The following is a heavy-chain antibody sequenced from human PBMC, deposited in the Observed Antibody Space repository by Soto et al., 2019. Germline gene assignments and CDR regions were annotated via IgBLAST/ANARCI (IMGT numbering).Heavy chain of an antibody. J-gene: IGHJ3*02. Sequence: QLQLQESGPGLVKPSETLSLTCTVSGGSISSSSYYWGWIRQPPGKGLEWIGSIYYSGSTYYNPSLKSRVTISVDTSKNQFSLKLSSVTAADTAVYYCASPPPIVGATRGFALAFDIWGQGTMVTVSS. CDR1: GGSISSSSYY. CDR3: ASPPPIVGATRGFALAFDI. CDR2: IYYSGST. D-gene: IGHD1-26*01. V-gene: IGHV4-39*01.